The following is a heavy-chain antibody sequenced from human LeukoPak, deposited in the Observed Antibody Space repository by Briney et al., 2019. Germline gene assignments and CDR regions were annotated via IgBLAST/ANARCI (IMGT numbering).Heavy chain of an antibody. CDR1: GFDFSNHP. CDR2: ISGNGVT. V-gene: IGHV3-23*01. J-gene: IGHJ4*02. Sequence: GGSLRLSCAASGFDFSNHPMSWVRQAPGKGPEWLSTISGNGVTYYADSVKGRFTTSRDNSKNMLSVQMNSLTAGDTATYYCQLATDCWGQGTLVTVSS. CDR3: QLATDC. D-gene: IGHD6-6*01.